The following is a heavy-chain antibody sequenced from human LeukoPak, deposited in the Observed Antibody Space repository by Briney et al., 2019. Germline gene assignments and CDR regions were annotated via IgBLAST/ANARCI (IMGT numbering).Heavy chain of an antibody. Sequence: PGGSLRLSCAASGFNFGTYWMSWVRQAPGKGLEWLANIRQGGSVKFYVDSVKGRFTISRDNAKSSLYLQMNSLRVEDTAVYYCASSHDSSGNDWGQGTLVTVSS. CDR2: IRQGGSVK. J-gene: IGHJ4*02. CDR1: GFNFGTYW. CDR3: ASSHDSSGND. D-gene: IGHD3-22*01. V-gene: IGHV3-7*01.